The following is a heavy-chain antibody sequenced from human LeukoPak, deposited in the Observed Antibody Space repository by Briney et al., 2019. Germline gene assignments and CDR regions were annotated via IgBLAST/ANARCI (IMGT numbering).Heavy chain of an antibody. CDR2: IKQDGSEK. CDR1: GFTFSSYW. Sequence: GGSLRLSCAASGFTFSSYWMSWVRQAPGKGLEWVANIKQDGSEKYYVDSVKGRFTISRGNAKNSLYLQMNSLRAEDTAVYYCAREGRYFDWLPYDDAFDIWGQGTMVTVSS. D-gene: IGHD3-9*01. V-gene: IGHV3-7*01. CDR3: AREGRYFDWLPYDDAFDI. J-gene: IGHJ3*02.